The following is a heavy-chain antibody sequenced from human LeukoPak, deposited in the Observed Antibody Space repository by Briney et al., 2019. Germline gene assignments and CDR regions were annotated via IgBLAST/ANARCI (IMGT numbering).Heavy chain of an antibody. CDR2: IHYSGST. CDR3: AGYDSTVYYIDAFDI. CDR1: GGSISRGGYY. D-gene: IGHD3-22*01. V-gene: IGHV4-30-4*01. Sequence: SETLSLTCTVSGGSISRGGYYWSWIRQPPGKGLECIGYIHYSGSTYYNPSLQSRVTISVDTSKNQFSLKLSSVTAADAAVYYCAGYDSTVYYIDAFDIWGQGTMVTVSS. J-gene: IGHJ3*02.